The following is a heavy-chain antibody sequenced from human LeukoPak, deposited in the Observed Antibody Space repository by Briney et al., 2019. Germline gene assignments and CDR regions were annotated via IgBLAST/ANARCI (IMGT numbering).Heavy chain of an antibody. V-gene: IGHV1-2*02. J-gene: IGHJ4*02. CDR1: VYTFTGYD. D-gene: IGHD3-10*01. CDR2: INPNSGGT. Sequence: ASVKLSFKPSVYTFTGYDMHWVRQSPGQRLEWMGWINPNSGGTNYAPKFQGSVTMTRDTSISTAYMELSRLRSHDTAVYYCARSTVRGVIGFDYWGQGTLVTVSS. CDR3: ARSTVRGVIGFDY.